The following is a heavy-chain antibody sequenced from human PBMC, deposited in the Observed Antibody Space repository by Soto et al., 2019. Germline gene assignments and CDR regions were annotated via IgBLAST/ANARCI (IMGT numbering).Heavy chain of an antibody. J-gene: IGHJ4*02. CDR3: ARSLRGYSGYSGY. CDR2: ISSSGSDT. V-gene: IGHV3-11*05. Sequence: QVQLVESGGGLVKPGGCLRLSCAASRFTFSDYYMRWIRQAPGKGLEWVSYISSSGSDTNYADSVKGRFTVSRDNAKNSLYLQMNSLRAEVTAVYYCARSLRGYSGYSGYWGQGTLVTVSS. CDR1: RFTFSDYY. D-gene: IGHD5-12*01.